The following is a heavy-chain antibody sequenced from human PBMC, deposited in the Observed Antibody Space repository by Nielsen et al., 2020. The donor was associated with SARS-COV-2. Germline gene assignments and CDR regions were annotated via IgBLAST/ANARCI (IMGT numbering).Heavy chain of an antibody. CDR1: GGSISSSSYY. CDR3: ARRPGFYGSGSYYWGWFDP. Sequence: SETLSLTCTVAGGSISSSSYYWGWIRQPPGKGLEWIGSSYYSGSTSYNPSLKSRVTISVDTSKNQFSLKLSSVTAADTAVYYCARRPGFYGSGSYYWGWFDPWGQGTLVTVSS. CDR2: SYYSGST. V-gene: IGHV4-39*01. D-gene: IGHD3-10*01. J-gene: IGHJ5*02.